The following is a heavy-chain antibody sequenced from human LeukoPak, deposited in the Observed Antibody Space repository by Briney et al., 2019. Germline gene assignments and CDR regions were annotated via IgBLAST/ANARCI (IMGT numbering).Heavy chain of an antibody. J-gene: IGHJ3*02. CDR3: ARRRIVGSGWYDGAFDI. D-gene: IGHD6-13*01. V-gene: IGHV5-51*01. CDR1: GYYFITYW. CDR2: SYPHDSDT. Sequence: GESLKIFCKGSGYYFITYWIGWVRQMPGKGVEWRGMSYPHDSDTRYSPSFQGQVTMSVDKSITTAYLQWSSLKASDTAMYYCARRRIVGSGWYDGAFDIWGQGTMVTVSA.